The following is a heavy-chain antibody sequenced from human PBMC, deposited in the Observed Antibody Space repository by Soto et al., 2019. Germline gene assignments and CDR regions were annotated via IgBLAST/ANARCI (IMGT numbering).Heavy chain of an antibody. J-gene: IGHJ4*02. Sequence: EVQLLESGGGSVQPGGSLRLSCAASGITLRNYAMTWVRQAPGKGLEWVSSINNSGSRTYYADSVKGRFTISRDNSKNTLFLQMNSWRAEDTAVYYCANNHERGSGGDYWGQGTLVTVSS. CDR3: ANNHERGSGGDY. V-gene: IGHV3-23*05. CDR1: GITLRNYA. D-gene: IGHD6-19*01. CDR2: INNSGSRT.